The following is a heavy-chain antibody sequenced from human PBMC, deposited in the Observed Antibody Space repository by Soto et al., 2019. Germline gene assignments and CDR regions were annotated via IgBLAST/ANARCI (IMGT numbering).Heavy chain of an antibody. CDR2: ISYDGSNK. CDR3: AKEGGYYGSGGYSVGENYYGMDV. D-gene: IGHD3-10*01. V-gene: IGHV3-30*18. Sequence: QVQLVESGGGVVQPGRSLRLSCAASGFTFSSYGMHWVRQAPGKGLEWVAVISYDGSNKYYADSVKGRFTISRDNSKNRLSLQMNSLGAGDPAVYYCAKEGGYYGSGGYSVGENYYGMDVWGQGATVTVSS. J-gene: IGHJ6*02. CDR1: GFTFSSYG.